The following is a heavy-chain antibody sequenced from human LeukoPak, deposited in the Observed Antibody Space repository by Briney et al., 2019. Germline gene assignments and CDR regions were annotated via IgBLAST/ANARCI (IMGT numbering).Heavy chain of an antibody. J-gene: IGHJ5*02. CDR1: GFTVSSNY. V-gene: IGHV3-53*05. CDR3: AKFSYGDYVA. CDR2: IYSGATT. Sequence: GGSLRLSCAASGFTVSSNYMNWVRQAPGKGLEWVSVIYSGATTYYADSVKGRFTISRDNSKNTLSLQMTSLRFDDTALYYCAKFSYGDYVAWGPGTLVTVSS. D-gene: IGHD4-17*01.